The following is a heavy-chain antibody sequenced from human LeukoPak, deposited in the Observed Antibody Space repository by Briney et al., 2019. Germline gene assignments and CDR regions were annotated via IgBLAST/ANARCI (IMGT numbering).Heavy chain of an antibody. CDR3: AKDYYDSSGYYPPPFDY. Sequence: RPGGSLRLSCAASGFTFSSYAMSWVRQAPGKGLEWVSAISGSGGSTYYADSVKGRFTISRDNSKNTLYLQMNSLRAEDTAVYYFAKDYYDSSGYYPPPFDYWGQGTLVTVSS. CDR2: ISGSGGST. J-gene: IGHJ4*02. V-gene: IGHV3-23*01. D-gene: IGHD3-22*01. CDR1: GFTFSSYA.